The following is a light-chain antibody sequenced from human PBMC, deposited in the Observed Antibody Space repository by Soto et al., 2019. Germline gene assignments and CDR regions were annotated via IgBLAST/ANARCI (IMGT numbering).Light chain of an antibody. CDR3: QQYNNWPET. Sequence: IVMTQSPATLSVSPGERATLSCRASQSVSSNLAWYQQKPGQAPRLLIYGPSTRATGIPARFSGSGSGTEFTLTISSLQSEDFAVYYCQQYNNWPETFGGGTKVDIK. CDR2: GPS. J-gene: IGKJ4*02. V-gene: IGKV3-15*01. CDR1: QSVSSN.